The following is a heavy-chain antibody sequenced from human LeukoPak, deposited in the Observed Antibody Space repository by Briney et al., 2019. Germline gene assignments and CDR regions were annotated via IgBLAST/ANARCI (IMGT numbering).Heavy chain of an antibody. V-gene: IGHV3-21*04. CDR3: ARRAGVYSHPYDY. CDR2: ISSSSSYI. D-gene: IGHD4-23*01. Sequence: GGSLRLSCAASGLTFSSYSMNWVRQAPGKGLEWVSSISSSSSYIYYADSVKGRFTISRDNAKNSLYLQMNSLRAEDTAVYYCARRAGVYSHPYDYWGRGTLVTVSS. CDR1: GLTFSSYS. J-gene: IGHJ4*02.